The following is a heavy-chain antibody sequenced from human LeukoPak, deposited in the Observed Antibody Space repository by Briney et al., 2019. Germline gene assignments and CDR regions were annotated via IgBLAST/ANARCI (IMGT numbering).Heavy chain of an antibody. J-gene: IGHJ4*02. CDR3: ARLSEMLRGPEVIYYFDY. V-gene: IGHV3-7*01. Sequence: GGSLRLSCEASGFTYTTYWMSWVRQAPGKGLQWVAYINRDGSEKYYVDSVKGRFTISRDNAKNSLYLQMNSLRADDTAVYYCARLSEMLRGPEVIYYFDYWGQGNLVTVSS. CDR1: GFTYTTYW. D-gene: IGHD3-10*01. CDR2: INRDGSEK.